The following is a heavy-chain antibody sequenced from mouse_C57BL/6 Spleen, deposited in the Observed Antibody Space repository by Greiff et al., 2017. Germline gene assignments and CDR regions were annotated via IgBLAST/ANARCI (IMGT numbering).Heavy chain of an antibody. D-gene: IGHD2-3*01. CDR1: GYTFTSYW. CDR2: INPSNGGT. V-gene: IGHV1-53*01. CDR3: ARGEWLLRGWYFDV. J-gene: IGHJ1*03. Sequence: QVQLQQSGTELVKPGASVKLSCKASGYTFTSYWMHWVKQRPGQGLEWIGNINPSNGGTNYNEKFKSKATLTVDKSSSTAYMQLSSLTSEDSAVYYRARGEWLLRGWYFDVWGTGTTVTVSS.